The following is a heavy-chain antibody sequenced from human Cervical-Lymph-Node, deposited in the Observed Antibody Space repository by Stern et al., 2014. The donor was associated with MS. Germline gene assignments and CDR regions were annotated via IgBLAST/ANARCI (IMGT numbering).Heavy chain of an antibody. CDR2: TYHPPTGYN. J-gene: IGHJ6*02. D-gene: IGHD5-12*01. V-gene: IGHV6-1*01. CDR1: GDSVSSNSAA. Sequence: QMQLVQSGPGLVEPSQTLSLTCAISGDSVSSNSAAWNRIRQSPSRGLEWLGRTYHPPTGYNDYAASVKSRIIINADTSKNQISLQLNSVTPEDTAVYYCARDRKSRYDFRQGTHYGIDVWGQGTSVTVSS. CDR3: ARDRKSRYDFRQGTHYGIDV.